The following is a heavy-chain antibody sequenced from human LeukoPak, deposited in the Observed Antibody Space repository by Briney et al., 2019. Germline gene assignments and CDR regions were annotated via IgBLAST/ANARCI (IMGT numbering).Heavy chain of an antibody. Sequence: GRSLRLSCAASGFTFSSYGMHWVRQAPGKGLEWVAVISYDGSNKYYADSVKGRFTISRDNSKNTLYLQMNSLRAEDTAVYYCASSMVRGVIVFAGFDYWGQGTLVTVSS. J-gene: IGHJ4*02. V-gene: IGHV3-30*03. D-gene: IGHD3-10*01. CDR1: GFTFSSYG. CDR3: ASSMVRGVIVFAGFDY. CDR2: ISYDGSNK.